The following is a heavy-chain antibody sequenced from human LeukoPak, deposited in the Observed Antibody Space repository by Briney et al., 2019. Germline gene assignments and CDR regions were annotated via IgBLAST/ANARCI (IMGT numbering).Heavy chain of an antibody. D-gene: IGHD6-19*01. CDR3: AREARADISGPLDY. V-gene: IGHV1-2*02. Sequence: GASVKLSCKGSGYTFTDYYIHWVRQAPGQGLERVAWINPDTGGTHSAQNFQGRVTVTRDTSISTAYMELSRLKSDDTAVYYCAREARADISGPLDYWGQGTLVTVAS. J-gene: IGHJ4*02. CDR1: GYTFTDYY. CDR2: INPDTGGT.